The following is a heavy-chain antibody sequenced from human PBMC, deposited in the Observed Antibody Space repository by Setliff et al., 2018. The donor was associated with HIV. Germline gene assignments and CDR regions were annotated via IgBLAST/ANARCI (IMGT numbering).Heavy chain of an antibody. Sequence: GESLQISCQGSGSTFSTYWIAWVRQTPGKGMDWVGLIYPDKSDTKYRPSLQGQVTISADKSIATAYLQWSSLRASDTAMYYCARPLRGYDSSELGFWGQGTLVTVSS. J-gene: IGHJ4*02. D-gene: IGHD3-22*01. CDR1: GSTFSTYW. CDR2: IYPDKSDT. CDR3: ARPLRGYDSSELGF. V-gene: IGHV5-51*01.